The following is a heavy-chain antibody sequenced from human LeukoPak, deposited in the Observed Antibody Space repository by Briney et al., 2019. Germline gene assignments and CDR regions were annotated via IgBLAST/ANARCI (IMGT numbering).Heavy chain of an antibody. J-gene: IGHJ3*02. CDR2: ISISCSNT. D-gene: IGHD6-19*01. CDR1: GFTFTDYY. Sequence: GGSLRLSCAASGFTFTDYYLSWIRQAPAKGLEGVSYISISCSNTNYADSVKGRVTISRDNAKNSLYLQMNSLRAEDTAVYYCARPQLDSSGWRWAFDIWGQGTMVTVSS. V-gene: IGHV3-11*03. CDR3: ARPQLDSSGWRWAFDI.